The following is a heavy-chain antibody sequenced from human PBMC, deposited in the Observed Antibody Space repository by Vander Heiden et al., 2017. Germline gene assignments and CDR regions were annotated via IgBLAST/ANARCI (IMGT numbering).Heavy chain of an antibody. CDR2: IIPIFGTA. V-gene: IGHV1-69*01. J-gene: IGHJ6*02. CDR1: GGTFSSYA. Sequence: QVQLVQSGAEVKKPGSSVKVSCKASGGTFSSYAISWVRQAPGQGLEWMGGIIPIFGTANYAQKFQGRVTITADESTSTAYMELSSLRSEDTAVYYCARVDVGYTAMVRGTYYYYGMDVWGQGTTVTVSS. CDR3: ARVDVGYTAMVRGTYYYYGMDV. D-gene: IGHD5-18*01.